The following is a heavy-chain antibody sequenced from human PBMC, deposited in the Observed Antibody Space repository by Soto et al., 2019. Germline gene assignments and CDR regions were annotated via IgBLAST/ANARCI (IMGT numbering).Heavy chain of an antibody. CDR2: ISSNGGST. V-gene: IGHV3-64D*06. Sequence: GVLRLSCAASGFTFSSYAMHWVRQAQGKGLEYVSAISSNGGSTYYADSVKGRFTISRDNSKNTLYLQMSSLRAEDTAVYYCVPLFHGIAAYCGGDCYSEWLAPPFDYWGQGTLVTVSS. J-gene: IGHJ4*02. CDR3: VPLFHGIAAYCGGDCYSEWLAPPFDY. CDR1: GFTFSSYA. D-gene: IGHD2-21*02.